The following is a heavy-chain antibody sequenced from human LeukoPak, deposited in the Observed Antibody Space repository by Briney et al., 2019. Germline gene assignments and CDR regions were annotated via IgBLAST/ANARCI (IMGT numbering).Heavy chain of an antibody. CDR1: GFTFSSYA. V-gene: IGHV3-30-3*01. CDR3: ARAVGIAAAPIDY. CDR2: ISYDGSNK. J-gene: IGHJ4*02. Sequence: PGRSLRLSCAASGFTFSSYAMHWVRQAPGKGLEWVAVISYDGSNKYYADSVKGRFTISRDNSKNTLYLQMNSLRAEDTAVYYYARAVGIAAAPIDYWGQGTLVTVSS. D-gene: IGHD6-13*01.